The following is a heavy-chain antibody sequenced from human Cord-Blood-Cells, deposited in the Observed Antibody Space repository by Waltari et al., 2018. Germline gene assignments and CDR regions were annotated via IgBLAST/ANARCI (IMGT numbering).Heavy chain of an antibody. CDR2: INPNSGGT. V-gene: IGHV1-2*02. Sequence: QVKLVQSGPEVKQPGASVKVSCKASGYTFTRYYMHWVRQAPGQGLEWMGWINPNSGGTNYAQKFQGRVTMTRDTSISTAYMELSRLRSDDTAVYYCARSKDYYGSGSYFDYWGQGTLVTVSS. D-gene: IGHD3-10*01. J-gene: IGHJ4*02. CDR3: ARSKDYYGSGSYFDY. CDR1: GYTFTRYY.